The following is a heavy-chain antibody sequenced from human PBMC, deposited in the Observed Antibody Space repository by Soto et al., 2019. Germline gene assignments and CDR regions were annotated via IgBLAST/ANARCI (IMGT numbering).Heavy chain of an antibody. D-gene: IGHD6-19*01. V-gene: IGHV1-18*01. CDR2: ISAYSGNT. Sequence: ASVKVSCKASGYTFTSFGINWGRQAPGQGLEWMGWISAYSGNTNYAQKRQGRVTMTTDTSTSTAYIELRSPRSDDTAVYYCARDGLVGYFAYWGQGTLVTVSS. CDR3: ARDGLVGYFAY. J-gene: IGHJ4*02. CDR1: GYTFTSFG.